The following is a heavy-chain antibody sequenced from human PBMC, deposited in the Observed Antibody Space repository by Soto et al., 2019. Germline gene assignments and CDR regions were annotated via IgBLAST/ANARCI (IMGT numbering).Heavy chain of an antibody. D-gene: IGHD2-21*01. V-gene: IGHV3-21*06. CDR3: ARDIASPGGDYFDS. CDR1: GFTFRNYN. Sequence: EVPLVESGGGLVKAGGSLRLFCTASGFTFRNYNMNWVRQAPGKGLEWVSSISTGGAYMFYADSVKGRFTISRDNAQNSLLLQIDSPRAEDTAVYYCARDIASPGGDYFDSWGQGTLVTVSS. CDR2: ISTGGAYM. J-gene: IGHJ4*02.